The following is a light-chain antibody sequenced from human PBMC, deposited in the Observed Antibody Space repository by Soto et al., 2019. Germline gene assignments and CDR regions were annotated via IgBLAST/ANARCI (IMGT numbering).Light chain of an antibody. Sequence: EIVLTQSPATLYLSPGERATLSCRASHIISTHLAGSQQKPGQAPRLLLYDASTWATGIPATCSGSGSGTDFTLTIPRLEPEDFAVYYCQQRASCPLTFGGGTKVQIK. CDR3: QQRASCPLT. V-gene: IGKV3-11*01. CDR2: DAS. CDR1: HIISTH. J-gene: IGKJ4*01.